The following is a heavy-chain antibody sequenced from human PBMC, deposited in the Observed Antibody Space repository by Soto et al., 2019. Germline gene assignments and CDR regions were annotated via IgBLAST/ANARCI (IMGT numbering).Heavy chain of an antibody. J-gene: IGHJ5*02. CDR2: ISSYDGKT. D-gene: IGHD3-3*01. V-gene: IGHV1-18*01. CDR3: ARDPHEFWTSYWFDP. CDR1: GYTFNTYV. Sequence: ASVQVSCKTSGYTFNTYVINWVRQSPGQGLELMGWISSYDGKTTYAEKFQGRVTLTTDTSTSTAYMELRSLRSDDTAIYYCARDPHEFWTSYWFDPWGQGTPVTVSS.